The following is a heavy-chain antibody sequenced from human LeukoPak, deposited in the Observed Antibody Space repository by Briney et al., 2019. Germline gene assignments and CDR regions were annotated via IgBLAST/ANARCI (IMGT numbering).Heavy chain of an antibody. Sequence: PGGSLRLSCAASGFTFSNAWMSWVRQAPGKGLEWVGRIKSKTDGGTTDYAAPVEGRFTISRDDSKNTLYLQMNSLKTEDTAVYYCTTAASYDYVWGSYHGTYYFDYWGQGTLVTVSS. J-gene: IGHJ4*02. CDR3: TTAASYDYVWGSYHGTYYFDY. D-gene: IGHD3-16*02. CDR1: GFTFSNAW. V-gene: IGHV3-15*01. CDR2: IKSKTDGGTT.